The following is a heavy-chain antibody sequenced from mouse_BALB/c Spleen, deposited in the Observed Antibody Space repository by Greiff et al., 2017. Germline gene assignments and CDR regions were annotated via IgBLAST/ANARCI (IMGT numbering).Heavy chain of an antibody. CDR3: NGYDDY. CDR2: IDPENGDT. D-gene: IGHD2-12*01. CDR1: GFNIKDYY. Sequence: VQLKESGAELVRSGASVKLSCTASGFNIKDYYMHWVKQRPEQGLEWIGWIDPENGDTEYAPKFQGKATITADTSSNTAYLQLSSLTSEDTAVYYCNGYDDYWGQGTTLTVSS. J-gene: IGHJ2*01. V-gene: IGHV14-4*02.